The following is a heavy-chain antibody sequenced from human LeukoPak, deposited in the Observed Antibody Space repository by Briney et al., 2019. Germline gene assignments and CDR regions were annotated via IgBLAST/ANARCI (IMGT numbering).Heavy chain of an antibody. CDR2: IYHSGST. CDR1: GGSISSYY. V-gene: IGHV4-59*01. J-gene: IGHJ4*02. Sequence: SETLSLTCTVSGGSISSYYWSWIRQPPGKGLEWIGYIYHSGSTNYNPSLKSRVTISVDTSKNQFSLMLSSVTAADTAAYYCVRYSAPVTSIDYWGQGTLVTVSS. CDR3: VRYSAPVTSIDY. D-gene: IGHD2-21*02.